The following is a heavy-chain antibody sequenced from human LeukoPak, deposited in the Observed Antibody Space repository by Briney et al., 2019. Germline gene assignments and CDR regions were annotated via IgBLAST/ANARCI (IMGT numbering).Heavy chain of an antibody. D-gene: IGHD5-18*01. J-gene: IGHJ3*02. CDR1: GFTFSSYW. CDR3: AKGAWIQLWFGAFDI. CDR2: ISSSSSYI. V-gene: IGHV3-21*04. Sequence: PGGSLRLSCAASGFTFSSYWMSWVRQAPGKGLEWVSSISSSSSYIYYADSVKGRFTISRDNSKNTLYLQMNSLRAEDTAVYYCAKGAWIQLWFGAFDIWGQGTMVTVSS.